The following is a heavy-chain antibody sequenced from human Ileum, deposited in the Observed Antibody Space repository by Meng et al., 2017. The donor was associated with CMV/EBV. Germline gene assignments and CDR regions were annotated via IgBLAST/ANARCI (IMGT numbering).Heavy chain of an antibody. CDR1: GDPISSGSHS. Sequence: QRQRQGSGPGRGRLAGTLSLTCPASGDPISSGSHSWAWFRQPPGKRLEWIGSMYFSGIADYNPSLKSRVTISLHATQKQFSLRLTSVTAADSAVYFCARDLTNKWFYYWGQGTLVTVSS. CDR2: MYFSGIA. J-gene: IGHJ4*02. V-gene: IGHV4-39*07. CDR3: ARDLTNKWFYY. D-gene: IGHD1-26*01.